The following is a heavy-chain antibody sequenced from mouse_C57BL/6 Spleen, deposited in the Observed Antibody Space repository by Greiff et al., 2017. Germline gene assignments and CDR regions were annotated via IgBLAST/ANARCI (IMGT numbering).Heavy chain of an antibody. CDR2: IDPSDSYT. Sequence: VQLQQPGAELVMPGASVKLSCKASGYTFTSYWMHWVKQRPGQGLEWIGEIDPSDSYTNYNQKFKGKSTLTVDKSSSTAYMQLSSLTSEDSAVYYCGRHDGYPYGDYWGQGTTLTVSS. CDR3: GRHDGYPYGDY. D-gene: IGHD2-3*01. V-gene: IGHV1-69*01. J-gene: IGHJ2*01. CDR1: GYTFTSYW.